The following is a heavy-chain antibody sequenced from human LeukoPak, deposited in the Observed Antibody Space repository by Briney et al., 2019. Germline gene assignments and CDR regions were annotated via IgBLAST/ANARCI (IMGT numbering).Heavy chain of an antibody. CDR1: GXIFSDYY. CDR3: ARSAVTGPGWIDS. J-gene: IGHJ5*01. Sequence: GGSLRLSCAASGXIFSDYYMSWIRQAPGKGLEWLSYISSSSIYTSYADSVKGRFTISRDNSKNTLYLQMNGLRAEDTAVYYCARSAVTGPGWIDSWGQGTLVTVSS. CDR2: ISSSSIYT. V-gene: IGHV3-11*03. D-gene: IGHD6-19*01.